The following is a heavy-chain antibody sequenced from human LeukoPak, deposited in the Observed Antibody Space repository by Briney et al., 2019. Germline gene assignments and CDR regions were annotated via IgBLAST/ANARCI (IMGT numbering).Heavy chain of an antibody. Sequence: GSLRLSCAAPGFTFSSYWMSWVRQAPGKGLEWVANIKQDGSEKYYVDSVKGRFTISRDNAKNSLYLQMNSLRAEDTAVYYCASTYRMDYWGQGTLVTVSS. J-gene: IGHJ4*02. CDR2: IKQDGSEK. D-gene: IGHD4-11*01. V-gene: IGHV3-7*01. CDR3: ASTYRMDY. CDR1: GFTFSSYW.